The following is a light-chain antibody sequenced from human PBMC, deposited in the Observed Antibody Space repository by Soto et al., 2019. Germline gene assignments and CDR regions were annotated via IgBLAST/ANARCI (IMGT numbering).Light chain of an antibody. V-gene: IGLV2-14*01. CDR2: DVS. CDR1: SSDVGGYNY. Sequence: QSVLTQPASVSGSPGQSITISCTGTSSDVGGYNYVSWYQQHPGKAPKLMIYDVSNRPSGVSNRFSGSKSGNTASLTISGLQAGDEADYYCSSYTGSSTPRYVFGTGTKVTVL. J-gene: IGLJ1*01. CDR3: SSYTGSSTPRYV.